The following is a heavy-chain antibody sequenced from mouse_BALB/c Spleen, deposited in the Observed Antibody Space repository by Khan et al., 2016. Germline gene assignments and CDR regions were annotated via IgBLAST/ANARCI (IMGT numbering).Heavy chain of an antibody. D-gene: IGHD2-3*01. CDR2: MWGDGST. Sequence: QVQLKQSGPGLVAPSQSLSITCTVSGFSLTGYGVNWVRQPPGKGLAWLGTMWGDGSTDYNSALKSRLSPSKDNSKNQVFLTMNTQQTDDTARYYSARGWRDYWGQGTSATVSS. CDR3: ARGWRDY. J-gene: IGHJ4*01. V-gene: IGHV2-6-7*01. CDR1: GFSLTGYG.